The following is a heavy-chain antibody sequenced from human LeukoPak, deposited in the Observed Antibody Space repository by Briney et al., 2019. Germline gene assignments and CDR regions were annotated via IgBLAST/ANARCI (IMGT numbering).Heavy chain of an antibody. Sequence: GESLKISCKGSGYSFTNYWIGWVRQMPGRGLEWMGIIYPGDSDTRYSPSFRGQVTISADKSISTAYLQWSSLKASDTAMYYCAGTSSIAVAGAFDIWGQGTMLTVSS. J-gene: IGHJ3*02. CDR1: GYSFTNYW. CDR3: AGTSSIAVAGAFDI. V-gene: IGHV5-51*01. D-gene: IGHD6-19*01. CDR2: IYPGDSDT.